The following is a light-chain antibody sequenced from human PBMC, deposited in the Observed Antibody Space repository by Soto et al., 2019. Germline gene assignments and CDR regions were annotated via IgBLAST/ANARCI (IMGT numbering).Light chain of an antibody. J-gene: IGKJ1*01. CDR3: QQYGSSPRT. CDR2: GAS. Sequence: EIVLTQSPGTLSLSPGERATLSCRASQSVSSSYLAWYQQKPGQAPRLLIYGASSRATGIPARFSSSGSGTDFTLIISRLEPEDFAVYYCQQYGSSPRTFGQGTKVDVK. CDR1: QSVSSSY. V-gene: IGKV3-20*01.